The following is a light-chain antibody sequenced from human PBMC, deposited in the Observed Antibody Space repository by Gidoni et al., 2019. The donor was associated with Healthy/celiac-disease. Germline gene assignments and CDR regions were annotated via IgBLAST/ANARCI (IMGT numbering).Light chain of an antibody. CDR1: QSISSW. CDR3: QQYNSSPRT. J-gene: IGKJ1*01. Sequence: DIQMTQSPSTLSASVGDRVTITCRASQSISSWLAWYQQKPGKAPKLLIYDASSLECGVPSRFSGSGSGTDFTLTISSLQPDDFATYYCQQYNSSPRTFGQGTKVEIK. CDR2: DAS. V-gene: IGKV1-5*01.